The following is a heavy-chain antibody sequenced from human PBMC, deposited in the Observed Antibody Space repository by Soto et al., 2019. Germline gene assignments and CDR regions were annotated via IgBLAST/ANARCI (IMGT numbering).Heavy chain of an antibody. D-gene: IGHD6-19*01. CDR2: ISYDGSNK. Sequence: QVQLVESGGGVVQPGRSLRLSCAASGFTFSSYGMHWVRQAPGKGLEWVAVISYDGSNKYYADSVKGRFTISRDNSKNTLYLQLNSLIAEDTAVYYCALYSSGWYPLDYWGQATLVTVSS. J-gene: IGHJ4*02. V-gene: IGHV3-30*03. CDR1: GFTFSSYG. CDR3: ALYSSGWYPLDY.